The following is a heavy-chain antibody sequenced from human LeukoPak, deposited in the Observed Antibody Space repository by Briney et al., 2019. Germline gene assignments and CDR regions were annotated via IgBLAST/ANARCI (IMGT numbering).Heavy chain of an antibody. CDR2: ISSSSSYI. D-gene: IGHD5-24*01. CDR1: RFTFSNYS. Sequence: PGGSLRLSCAASRFTFSNYSMKWVRQAPGKGLEWVSSISSSSSYIYYADSVKGRFTISRDNAKNSLYLQMNSLRAEDTAVYYCARDRSLQKGSPVDYWGQGTLVTVSS. V-gene: IGHV3-21*01. CDR3: ARDRSLQKGSPVDY. J-gene: IGHJ4*02.